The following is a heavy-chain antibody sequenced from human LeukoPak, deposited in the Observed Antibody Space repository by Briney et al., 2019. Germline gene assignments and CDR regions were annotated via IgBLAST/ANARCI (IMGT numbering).Heavy chain of an antibody. J-gene: IGHJ2*01. CDR3: ARDQGWGDWYFDL. V-gene: IGHV4-59*01. CDR2: LFYNGNT. CDR1: GGSIRSSY. D-gene: IGHD3-10*01. Sequence: SETLSLTCTVSGGSIRSSYWSWIRQPPGKGLEWIGYLFYNGNTNYNSSLKSRVTISVYTSKNQFSLKLNSLTATDTAVYFCARDQGWGDWYFDLWGRGTLVTVSS.